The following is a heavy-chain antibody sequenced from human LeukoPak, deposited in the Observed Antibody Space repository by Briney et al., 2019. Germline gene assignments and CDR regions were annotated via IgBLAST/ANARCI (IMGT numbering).Heavy chain of an antibody. Sequence: SQTLSLTCAISGDSVSSNSAAWNWIRRSPSRGLEWLGRTYYRSKWYNDYAVSVKSRITINPDTSKNQFSLQLNSVTPEDTAVYYCARGVAAAGPGGLYYFDYWGQGTLVTVSS. J-gene: IGHJ4*02. CDR2: TYYRSKWYN. CDR1: GDSVSSNSAA. D-gene: IGHD6-13*01. CDR3: ARGVAAAGPGGLYYFDY. V-gene: IGHV6-1*01.